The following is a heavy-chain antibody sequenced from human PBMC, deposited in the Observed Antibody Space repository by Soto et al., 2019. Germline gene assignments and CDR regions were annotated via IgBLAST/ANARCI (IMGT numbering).Heavy chain of an antibody. CDR2: ISYDGINK. Sequence: QVQLVESGGGVVQPGRSLRLSCAASGFTFSNYGMHWVRQAPGKGLEWVAIISYDGINKYYADSVKGRFTVSRENSKNTLYLQMNSLRAEETAVYYCAKDKWDSAYCGGDCDSGVDCWGQGTLVTVSS. CDR3: AKDKWDSAYCGGDCDSGVDC. V-gene: IGHV3-30*18. J-gene: IGHJ4*02. CDR1: GFTFSNYG. D-gene: IGHD2-21*02.